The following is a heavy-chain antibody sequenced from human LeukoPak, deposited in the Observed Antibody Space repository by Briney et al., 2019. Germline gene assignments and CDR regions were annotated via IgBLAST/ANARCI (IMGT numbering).Heavy chain of an antibody. J-gene: IGHJ6*02. Sequence: ASVKVSCKSSGYTFTSYAMHWVRQAPGQRLEWMGWINAGNGNTKSSQKFQGRVTITRDTSASTAYMELSSLRSEDTALYYCARDATRYGMDVWGQGTRSPSP. CDR2: INAGNGNT. CDR1: GYTFTSYA. CDR3: ARDATRYGMDV. V-gene: IGHV1-3*01.